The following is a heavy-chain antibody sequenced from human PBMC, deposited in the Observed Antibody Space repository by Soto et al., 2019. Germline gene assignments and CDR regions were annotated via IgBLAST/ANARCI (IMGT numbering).Heavy chain of an antibody. CDR1: KFTFNTYT. CDR2: ISSTSSHT. CDR3: AREEVAYNEIRGYFDY. D-gene: IGHD3-16*01. V-gene: IGHV3-21*01. J-gene: IGHJ4*02. Sequence: GGSLRLSCAASKFTFNTYTMNWVRQAPGKGLEWVSSISSTSSHTYYADSVRGRFTISRDNAVNSLYLQMDNLRAEDTALYFCAREEVAYNEIRGYFDYWGQGAMVTV.